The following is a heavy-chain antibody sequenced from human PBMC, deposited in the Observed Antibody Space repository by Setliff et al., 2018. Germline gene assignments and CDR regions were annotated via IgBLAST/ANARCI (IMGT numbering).Heavy chain of an antibody. V-gene: IGHV1-46*01. CDR1: GYTFTSYA. D-gene: IGHD1-26*01. CDR3: ALGATADYGMDV. CDR2: INPSGGST. J-gene: IGHJ6*02. Sequence: GASVKVSCKASGYTFTSYAMHWVRQAPGQGLERMGIINPSGGSTSYAQKFQGRVTMTRDTSTSTVYMELSSLRSEDTAVYYCALGATADYGMDVWGQGTTVTVSS.